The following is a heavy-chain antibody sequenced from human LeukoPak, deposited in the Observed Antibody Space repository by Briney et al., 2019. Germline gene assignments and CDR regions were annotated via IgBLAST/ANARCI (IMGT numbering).Heavy chain of an antibody. Sequence: ASETLSLTCTVSGGSISSYYWSWIRQPPGKGLEWIGYIYYSGSTNYNPSLKSRVTISVDTSKNQFSLKLSSVTAADTAVYYCARVLQYDFWSGEIPGFGYWGQGILVTVSS. V-gene: IGHV4-59*01. D-gene: IGHD3-3*01. CDR3: ARVLQYDFWSGEIPGFGY. J-gene: IGHJ4*02. CDR1: GGSISSYY. CDR2: IYYSGST.